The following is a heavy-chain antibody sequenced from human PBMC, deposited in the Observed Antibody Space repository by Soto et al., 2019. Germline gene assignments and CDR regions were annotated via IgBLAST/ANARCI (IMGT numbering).Heavy chain of an antibody. D-gene: IGHD2-2*01. Sequence: QVQLVQSGAEVKKPGASVKVSCKASGYTFTSYGISWVRQAPGQGLEWMGWISAYNGNTNYAQKLQGRVTMTTDTPTSTAYMELRSLRSDDTAVYYCARGGIRYCSSTSCYLVDYWGQGTLVTVSS. CDR1: GYTFTSYG. CDR2: ISAYNGNT. V-gene: IGHV1-18*01. CDR3: ARGGIRYCSSTSCYLVDY. J-gene: IGHJ4*02.